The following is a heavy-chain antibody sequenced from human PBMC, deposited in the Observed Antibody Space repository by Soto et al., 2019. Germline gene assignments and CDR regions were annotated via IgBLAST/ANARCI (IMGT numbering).Heavy chain of an antibody. CDR3: ARGRVGTAYFDY. CDR1: GFAFATHA. V-gene: IGHV3-48*02. J-gene: IGHJ4*02. CDR2: ITSSSSTI. D-gene: IGHD2-21*02. Sequence: PGGSLRLSCETSGFAFATHALTWVRQAPGKGLEWISYITSSSSTIYYADSVKGRFTISRDNAKNSLYLQMNSLRDDDTAVYYCARGRVGTAYFDYWGQGALVTVSS.